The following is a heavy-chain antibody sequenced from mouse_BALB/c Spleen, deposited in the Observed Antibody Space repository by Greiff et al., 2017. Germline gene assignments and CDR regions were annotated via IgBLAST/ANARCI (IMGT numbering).Heavy chain of an antibody. J-gene: IGHJ4*01. CDR2: ISSGGSYT. CDR1: GFTFSSYG. D-gene: IGHD1-1*01. V-gene: IGHV5-6*01. CDR3: ARSRDYGSSYDYAMDY. Sequence: EVQVVESGGDLVKPGGSLKLSCAASGFTFSSYGMSWVRQTPDKRLEWVATISSGGSYTYYPDSVKGRFTISRDNAKNTLYLQMSSLKSEDTAMYYCARSRDYGSSYDYAMDYWGQGTSVTVSS.